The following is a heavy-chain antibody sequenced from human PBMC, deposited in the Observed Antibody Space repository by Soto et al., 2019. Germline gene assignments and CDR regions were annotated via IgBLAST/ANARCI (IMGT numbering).Heavy chain of an antibody. D-gene: IGHD2-8*01. CDR3: AADATAWQQMVPSDY. CDR1: GFTFTSSA. CDR2: IAVGSGYT. V-gene: IGHV1-58*01. Sequence: SVKVSCKASGFTFTSSAFQWVRQARGQRLEWIGWIAVGSGYTNYAQRFQDRVTLTRDMSTATTYMELSRLTSEDTAIYYCAADATAWQQMVPSDYWGQGTLATVSS. J-gene: IGHJ4*02.